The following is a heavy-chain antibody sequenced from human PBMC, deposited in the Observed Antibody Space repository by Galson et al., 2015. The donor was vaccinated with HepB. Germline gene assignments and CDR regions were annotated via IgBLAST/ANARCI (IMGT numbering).Heavy chain of an antibody. CDR2: IVVGSGNT. J-gene: IGHJ3*02. CDR1: GFTFTSSA. Sequence: SVKVSCKASGFTFTSSAVQWVRQARGQRLEWIGWIVVGSGNTNYAQKFQERVTITRDMSTSTAYMELSSLRSEDTAVYYCAAGFSNYYDSSGYYGGWAAFDIWGQGTMVTVSS. CDR3: AAGFSNYYDSSGYYGGWAAFDI. D-gene: IGHD3-22*01. V-gene: IGHV1-58*01.